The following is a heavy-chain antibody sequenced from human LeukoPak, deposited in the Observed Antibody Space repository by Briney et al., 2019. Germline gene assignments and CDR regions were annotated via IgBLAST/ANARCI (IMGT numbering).Heavy chain of an antibody. J-gene: IGHJ4*02. Sequence: GGSLRLSCAASGFTFSSYGMHWVRQAPGKGLEWVAFLRYDGSNKYYADSVKGRFTISRDNSKNTLYLQMNSLRAEDTAVYYCATQIRDFWSGYSRTHDYWGQGTLVTVSS. D-gene: IGHD3-3*01. V-gene: IGHV3-30*02. CDR3: ATQIRDFWSGYSRTHDY. CDR2: LRYDGSNK. CDR1: GFTFSSYG.